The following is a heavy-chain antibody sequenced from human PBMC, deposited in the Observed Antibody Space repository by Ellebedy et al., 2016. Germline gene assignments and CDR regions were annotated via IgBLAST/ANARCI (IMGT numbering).Heavy chain of an antibody. V-gene: IGHV4-39*01. D-gene: IGHD1-26*01. CDR1: GGSISSSSYY. CDR2: IYYSGST. Sequence: ESLKISCTVSGGSISSSSYYWGWIRQPPGKGLEWIGSIYYSGSTYYNPSLKSRVTISVDTSKNQFSLKLSSVTAADTAVYYCARVASGSYVYWGQGTLVTVSS. J-gene: IGHJ4*02. CDR3: ARVASGSYVY.